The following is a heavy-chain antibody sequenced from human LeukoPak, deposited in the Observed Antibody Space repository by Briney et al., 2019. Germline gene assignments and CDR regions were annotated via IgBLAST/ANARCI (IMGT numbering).Heavy chain of an antibody. Sequence: SQTLSLTCVISGDSVSRNTAGWSWLRQSPSRGLEWLGRTYYRSRWYSDFAPSVKNRIIINPDTSKNQFSLRLSSVTAADTAVYYCAREAPGYSYGPSYYFDSWGQGTLVTVSS. CDR3: AREAPGYSYGPSYYFDS. CDR1: GDSVSRNTAG. J-gene: IGHJ4*02. V-gene: IGHV6-1*01. CDR2: TYYRSRWYS. D-gene: IGHD5-18*01.